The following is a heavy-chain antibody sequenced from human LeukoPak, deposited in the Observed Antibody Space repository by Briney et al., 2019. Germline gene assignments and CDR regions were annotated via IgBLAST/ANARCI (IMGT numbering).Heavy chain of an antibody. CDR2: IYTSGST. V-gene: IGHV4-4*07. J-gene: IGHJ4*02. CDR3: ARDYYYYGSGSQDATYYFDY. CDR1: GGSISSYY. Sequence: SETLSLTCTVSGGSISSYYWSWIRQPAGKGLEWIGRIYTSGSTNYNPSLKSRVTMSVDTSKNQFSLKLSSVTAADTAVYYCARDYYYYGSGSQDATYYFDYWGQGTLVTVSS. D-gene: IGHD3-10*01.